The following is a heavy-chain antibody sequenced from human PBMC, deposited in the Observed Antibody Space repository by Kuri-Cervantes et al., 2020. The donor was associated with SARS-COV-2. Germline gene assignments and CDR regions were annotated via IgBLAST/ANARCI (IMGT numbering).Heavy chain of an antibody. D-gene: IGHD6-19*01. Sequence: SETLSLTCTVSGGSISSYYRSWIRQPPGKGLEWIGYIYYSGSTNYNPSLKSRVTISVDTSKNQFSLKLSSVTAADTAVYYCARRLRGASSGWSQRSQYYYYYGMDVWGQGTTVTVSS. CDR3: ARRLRGASSGWSQRSQYYYYYGMDV. CDR1: GGSISSYY. V-gene: IGHV4-59*01. CDR2: IYYSGST. J-gene: IGHJ6*02.